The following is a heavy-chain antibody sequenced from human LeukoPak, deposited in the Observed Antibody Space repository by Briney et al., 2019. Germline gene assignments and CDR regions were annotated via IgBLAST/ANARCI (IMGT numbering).Heavy chain of an antibody. CDR2: INGRGTYI. Sequence: GGSLRLSCAASGFTFSDYFMSWVRQAPGKGLEWLSYINGRGTYIDYAESLKGRFTISRDNSKNTLYLQMNSLRAEDTAVYYCAKDNSGSYYSEYFQHWGQGTLVTVSS. CDR3: AKDNSGSYYSEYFQH. CDR1: GFTFSDYF. J-gene: IGHJ1*01. D-gene: IGHD1-26*01. V-gene: IGHV3-11*05.